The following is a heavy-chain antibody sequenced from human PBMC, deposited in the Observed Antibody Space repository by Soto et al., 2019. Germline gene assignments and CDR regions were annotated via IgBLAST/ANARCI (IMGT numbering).Heavy chain of an antibody. Sequence: GGSLRLSCATSGFTVSSIYILCFLQSPFLFLYLFSVILTFGDTYYADSVPGRFPVSSAPSQNTVYLQMNSLRGEDTATYYCARGYWRFGESYYFDYWGQGTLVTVSS. J-gene: IGHJ4*02. CDR3: ARGYWRFGESYYFDY. CDR2: ILTFGDT. CDR1: GFTVSSIY. D-gene: IGHD3-10*01. V-gene: IGHV3-53*01.